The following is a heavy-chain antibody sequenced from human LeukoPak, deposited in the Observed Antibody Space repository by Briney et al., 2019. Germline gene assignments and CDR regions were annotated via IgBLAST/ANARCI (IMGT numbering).Heavy chain of an antibody. Sequence: SETLSLTCAVYGGSFSGYYWSWIRQPPGKGLEWIGEINHSGSTNYNPSLKSRVTISVDTSKNQFSLKLSSVTAADTAVNYCARGLAVALRYFDWLLPTFDYWGQGTLVTVSS. D-gene: IGHD3-9*01. CDR3: ARGLAVALRYFDWLLPTFDY. V-gene: IGHV4-34*01. J-gene: IGHJ4*02. CDR2: INHSGST. CDR1: GGSFSGYY.